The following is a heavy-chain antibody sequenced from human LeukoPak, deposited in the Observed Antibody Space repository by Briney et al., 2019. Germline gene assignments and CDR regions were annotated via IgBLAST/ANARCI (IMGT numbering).Heavy chain of an antibody. Sequence: PGGSLRLSCAASGLTFSSYGMRWVRQAPGKGLGWVAVISYDGSNKYYADSVKGRFTISRDNSKNTLYLQMNSLRAEDTAVYYCAKDRKGSGWYYYYYYMDVWGKGTTVTVSS. CDR3: AKDRKGSGWYYYYYYMDV. CDR1: GLTFSSYG. J-gene: IGHJ6*03. D-gene: IGHD6-19*01. V-gene: IGHV3-30*18. CDR2: ISYDGSNK.